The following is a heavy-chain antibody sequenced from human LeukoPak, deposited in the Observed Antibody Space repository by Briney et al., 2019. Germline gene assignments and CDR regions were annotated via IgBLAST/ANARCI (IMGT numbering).Heavy chain of an antibody. D-gene: IGHD2-21*01. Sequence: GASVKVSCKASGYNFRSYDINWVRQATGQGLEWMGWMSPKRGDTGYAQTFQGRITMTRDTSINTAYMELNSLTSEDTAVYYCARTNLADCGGECETDAFDIWGHGTIVTVSS. CDR3: ARTNLADCGGECETDAFDI. CDR2: MSPKRGDT. CDR1: GYNFRSYD. V-gene: IGHV1-8*01. J-gene: IGHJ3*02.